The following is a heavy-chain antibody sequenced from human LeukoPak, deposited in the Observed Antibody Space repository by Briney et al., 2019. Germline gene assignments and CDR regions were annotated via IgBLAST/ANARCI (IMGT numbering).Heavy chain of an antibody. V-gene: IGHV3-30*03. CDR3: AAVIDY. J-gene: IGHJ4*02. CDR1: GFSFSSYG. CDR2: ISYDGSNK. Sequence: PGGSLRLSCAASGFSFSSYGMHWVRQAPGKGLEWVAVISYDGSNKYYADSVKGRFTISRDNAKNSVYLQLNSLRAEDTALYYCAAVIDYWGQGTLVTVSS.